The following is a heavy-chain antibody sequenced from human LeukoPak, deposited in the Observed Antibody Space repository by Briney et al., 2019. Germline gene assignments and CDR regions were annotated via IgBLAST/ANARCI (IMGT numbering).Heavy chain of an antibody. J-gene: IGHJ4*02. CDR2: ISSSSSAI. CDR3: AKESSSGWYDVDY. CDR1: GFTFSSYS. V-gene: IGHV3-21*05. D-gene: IGHD6-19*01. Sequence: PGGSLRLSCAASGFTFSSYSMNWVRQAPGKGLEWVSYISSSSSAIYYADSVKGRFTISRDNAKNSLYLQMNSLRAEDTAVYYCAKESSSGWYDVDYWGQGTLVTVSS.